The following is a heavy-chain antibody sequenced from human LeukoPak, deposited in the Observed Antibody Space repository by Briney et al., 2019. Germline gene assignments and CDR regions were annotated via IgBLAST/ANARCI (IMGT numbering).Heavy chain of an antibody. J-gene: IGHJ4*02. V-gene: IGHV3-21*01. Sequence: GGSPRLSCAASGFTFSSYSMNWVRQAPGKGLEWVSSISSSSSYIYYADSVKGRFTISRDNAKNSLYLQMNSLRAEDTAVYYCARDGYCSSTSCLDYWGQGTLVTVSS. CDR3: ARDGYCSSTSCLDY. CDR2: ISSSSSYI. CDR1: GFTFSSYS. D-gene: IGHD2-2*01.